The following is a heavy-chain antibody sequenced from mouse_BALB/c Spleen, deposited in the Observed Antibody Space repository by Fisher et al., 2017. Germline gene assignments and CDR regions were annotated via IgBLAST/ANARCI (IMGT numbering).Heavy chain of an antibody. D-gene: IGHD2-3*01. V-gene: IGHV5-9*04. Sequence: RFTISRDNAKNTLYLQMSSLRSEDTAMYYCARGDGYYLYYAMDYWGQGTSVTVSS. CDR3: ARGDGYYLYYAMDY. J-gene: IGHJ4*01.